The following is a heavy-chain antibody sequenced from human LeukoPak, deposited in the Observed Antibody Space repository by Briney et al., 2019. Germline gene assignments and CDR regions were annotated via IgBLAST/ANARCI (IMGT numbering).Heavy chain of an antibody. CDR3: AYSSGHYYVSIIFDY. CDR1: GFTFSSYA. Sequence: GGSVRLSCAASGFTFSSYAMSWVRQAPGKGLEWVSAISGSGGSTYYADSVKGRFTISRDNSKNTLYLQMNSLRAEDTAVYYCAYSSGHYYVSIIFDYWGQGTLVTVSS. CDR2: ISGSGGST. D-gene: IGHD3-22*01. J-gene: IGHJ4*02. V-gene: IGHV3-23*01.